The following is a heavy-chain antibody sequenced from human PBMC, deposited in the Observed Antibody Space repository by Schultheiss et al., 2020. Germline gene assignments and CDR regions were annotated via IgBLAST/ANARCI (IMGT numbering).Heavy chain of an antibody. D-gene: IGHD4-11*01. V-gene: IGHV3-33*01. J-gene: IGHJ5*02. CDR3: ARESHYSNINWFDP. CDR2: IWYDGSNK. Sequence: GESLKISCAASGFTFSSYGMHWVRQAPGKGLEWVAVIWYDGSNKYYADSVKGRFTISRDNSKNTLYLQMNSLRAEDTAVYYCARESHYSNINWFDPWGQGTLVNVSS. CDR1: GFTFSSYG.